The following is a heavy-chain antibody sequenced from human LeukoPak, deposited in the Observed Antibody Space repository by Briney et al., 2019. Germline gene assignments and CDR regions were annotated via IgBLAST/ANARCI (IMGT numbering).Heavy chain of an antibody. CDR3: ARSNQADDY. D-gene: IGHD1-14*01. CDR1: GFTFSHHW. CDR2: INPGGSSI. V-gene: IGHV3-74*01. J-gene: IGHJ4*02. Sequence: GGSLRLSCAASGFTFSHHWMHWVRQSPGKGLVWVARINPGGSSITYADSVKGRFTISRDNAKNTLYLQMDSLRAEDTGVYYCARSNQADDYWGQGTLVTVSS.